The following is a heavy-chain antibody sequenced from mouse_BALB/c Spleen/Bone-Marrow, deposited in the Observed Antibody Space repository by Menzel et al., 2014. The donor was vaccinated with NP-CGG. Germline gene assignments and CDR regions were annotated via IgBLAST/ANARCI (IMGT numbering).Heavy chain of an antibody. J-gene: IGHJ4*01. CDR3: ARQGYDVAMDY. D-gene: IGHD2-14*01. Sequence: EVNVAESGGGLVQPGGSLKLSCATSGFTFSDYYMFWVRQTPEKRLEWVAYISNGGGSTYYPDTVKGRFTISRDNAKNTLYLQMSRLKSEDTAMYYCARQGYDVAMDYWGQGTSVAVSS. V-gene: IGHV5-12*02. CDR1: GFTFSDYY. CDR2: ISNGGGST.